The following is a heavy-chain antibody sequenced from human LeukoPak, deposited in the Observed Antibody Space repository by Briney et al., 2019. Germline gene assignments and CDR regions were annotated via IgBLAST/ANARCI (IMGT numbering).Heavy chain of an antibody. V-gene: IGHV3-74*01. CDR1: EFTFSNYW. J-gene: IGHJ2*01. CDR2: IRGDGIVT. CDR3: ARASPADFNL. Sequence: GGSLRLSCVASEFTFSNYWIHWVRQAPGKGLVWVLRIRGDGIVTNYADSVEGRFTVSRDNAKNTVHLQMNSLRDDDTAVYYCARASPADFNLWGRGTLVTVSS.